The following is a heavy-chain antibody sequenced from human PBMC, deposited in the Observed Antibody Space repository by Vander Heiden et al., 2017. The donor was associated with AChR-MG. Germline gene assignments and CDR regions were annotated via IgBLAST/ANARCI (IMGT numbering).Heavy chain of an antibody. CDR3: AKVVTSNTAYSWYFHY. V-gene: IGHV3-9*01. Sequence: EVQLVESAGGLVQTGKCLRLSCAAPGFRFEASAIHWVPHAQGKGLEWVVGISWNSAHIAYADSVEGRFIISRDNAKNSLYLQMDSLRPEDTAFYYCAKVVTSNTAYSWYFHYWGQGALVTVS. CDR1: GFRFEASA. J-gene: IGHJ4*02. D-gene: IGHD5-18*01. CDR2: ISWNSAHI.